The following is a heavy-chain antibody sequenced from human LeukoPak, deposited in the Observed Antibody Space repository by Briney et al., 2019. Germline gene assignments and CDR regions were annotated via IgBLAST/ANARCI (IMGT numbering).Heavy chain of an antibody. J-gene: IGHJ4*02. V-gene: IGHV4-39*01. Sequence: PSETLSLTCTVSGGSISSSSYYWGWIRQPPGKGLEWIGSIYYSGSTYYNPSLKGRVTISVDTSKNQFSLKLSSVTAADTAVYYCARLSGYYGFYWGQGILVTVSS. D-gene: IGHD3-10*01. CDR1: GGSISSSSYY. CDR2: IYYSGST. CDR3: ARLSGYYGFY.